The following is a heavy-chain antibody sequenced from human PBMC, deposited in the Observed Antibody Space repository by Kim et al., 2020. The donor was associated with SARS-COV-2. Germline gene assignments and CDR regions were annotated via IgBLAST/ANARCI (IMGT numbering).Heavy chain of an antibody. CDR2: IIPILGIA. Sequence: SVKVSCKASGGTFSSYAISWVRQAPGQGLEWMGRIIPILGIANYAQKFQGRVTITADKSTSTASMELSSLRSEDTAVYYCARAHPGDCSSTSCYASYYYYGMDVWGQGTTVTVSS. V-gene: IGHV1-69*04. CDR3: ARAHPGDCSSTSCYASYYYYGMDV. CDR1: GGTFSSYA. D-gene: IGHD2-2*01. J-gene: IGHJ6*02.